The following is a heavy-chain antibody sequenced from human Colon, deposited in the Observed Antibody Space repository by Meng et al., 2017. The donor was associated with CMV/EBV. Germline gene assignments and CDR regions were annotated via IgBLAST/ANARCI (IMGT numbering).Heavy chain of an antibody. D-gene: IGHD2/OR15-2a*01. CDR2: ISSSGSTI. Sequence: GESLKISCAASGFTFSDYYMSWIRQAPGKGLEWVSYISSSGSTIYYADSVKGRFTISRDNAKNSLSLEMNGLRPEDTGLYYCAKDRSISQLFYDFDSWGQGSLVTVSS. CDR1: GFTFSDYY. CDR3: AKDRSISQLFYDFDS. V-gene: IGHV3-11*01. J-gene: IGHJ4*02.